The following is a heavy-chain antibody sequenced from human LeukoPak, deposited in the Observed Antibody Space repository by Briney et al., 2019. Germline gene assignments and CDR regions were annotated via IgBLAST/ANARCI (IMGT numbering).Heavy chain of an antibody. CDR3: AKNAHYQGYSYGGIDY. D-gene: IGHD5-18*01. CDR2: ISYDGSDK. CDR1: GFTFSSYG. V-gene: IGHV3-30*18. Sequence: GGSLRLSCAASGFTFSSYGMHWVRQAPGKGLEWVAVISYDGSDKYSADSVKGRFTISRDNTKNTLYLQMNSLRAEDTAVYYCAKNAHYQGYSYGGIDYWGQGTLVTVSS. J-gene: IGHJ4*02.